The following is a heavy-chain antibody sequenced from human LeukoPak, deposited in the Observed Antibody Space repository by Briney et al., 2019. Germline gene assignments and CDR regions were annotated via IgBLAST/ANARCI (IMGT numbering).Heavy chain of an antibody. CDR2: ISSSSTI. CDR3: ARVNLLPGSYYNWNYGGYFDY. CDR1: GFTFSSYS. Sequence: PGGSLRLSCAASGFTFSSYSMNWVRQAPGKGLEWVSYISSSSTIYYADSVKGRFTISRDNAKNSLYLQMNSLRAEDTAVYYCARVNLLPGSYYNWNYGGYFDYWGQGTLVTVSS. J-gene: IGHJ4*02. V-gene: IGHV3-48*01. D-gene: IGHD1-7*01.